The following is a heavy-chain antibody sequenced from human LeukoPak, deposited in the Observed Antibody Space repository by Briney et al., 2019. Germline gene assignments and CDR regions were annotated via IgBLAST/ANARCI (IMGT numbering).Heavy chain of an antibody. CDR1: GVTFSSYG. D-gene: IGHD6-13*01. V-gene: IGHV3-30*02. CDR2: IRYDVSNK. J-gene: IGHJ6*02. Sequence: PGGSLRLSCAASGVTFSSYGMHWVRQAPGKGLEWVAFIRYDVSNKYYADSVKGRFTISRDNSKNTLYLQMNSLRAEDTAVYYCAKVSYSSSWYSPFDYYYYGMDVWGQGTTVTVSS. CDR3: AKVSYSSSWYSPFDYYYYGMDV.